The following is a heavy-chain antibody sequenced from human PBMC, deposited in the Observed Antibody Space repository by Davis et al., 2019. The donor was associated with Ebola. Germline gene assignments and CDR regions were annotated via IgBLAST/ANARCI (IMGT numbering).Heavy chain of an antibody. J-gene: IGHJ6*02. Sequence: PSETLSLTCAVYGGSFSGYYWGWIRQPPGKGLEWIGEIYHSGSTNYNPSLKSRVTMSVDTSKNQFSLKLSSVTAADTAVYYCARDDILTGGYYYYGMDVWGQGTTVTVSS. D-gene: IGHD3-9*01. V-gene: IGHV4-34*01. CDR3: ARDDILTGGYYYYGMDV. CDR2: IYHSGST. CDR1: GGSFSGYY.